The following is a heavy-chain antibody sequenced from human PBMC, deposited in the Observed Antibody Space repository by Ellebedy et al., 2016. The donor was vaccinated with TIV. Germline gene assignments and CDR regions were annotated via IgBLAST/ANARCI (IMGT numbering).Heavy chain of an antibody. CDR2: IYYSGST. J-gene: IGHJ4*02. D-gene: IGHD3-10*01. Sequence: SETLSLTXTVSGGSISSGGYYWSWIRQHPGKGLEWIGYIYYSGSTYYNPSLKSRVTISVDTSKNQFSLKLSFVTAADTAMYYCARGRLGARMVRDTNWIDYWGQGTLVTVSS. CDR1: GGSISSGGYY. V-gene: IGHV4-31*03. CDR3: ARGRLGARMVRDTNWIDY.